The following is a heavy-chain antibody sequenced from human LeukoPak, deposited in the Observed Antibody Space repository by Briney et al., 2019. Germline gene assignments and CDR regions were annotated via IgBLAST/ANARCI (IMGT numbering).Heavy chain of an antibody. CDR3: ARNLYDSGGYYLGLDY. V-gene: IGHV3-74*01. Sequence: GGSLRLSCAASGFTFRSYWMHWVRQAPGKGLVWVSHIDTDGSTATYADPVRGRFTISRDNAKNTLYLQMNSLSAEDTAVYYCARNLYDSGGYYLGLDYWGQGTLVTVSS. CDR2: IDTDGSTA. J-gene: IGHJ4*02. D-gene: IGHD3-22*01. CDR1: GFTFRSYW.